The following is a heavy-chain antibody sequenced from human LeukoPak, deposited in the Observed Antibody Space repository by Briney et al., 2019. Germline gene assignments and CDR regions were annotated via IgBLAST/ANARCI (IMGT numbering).Heavy chain of an antibody. CDR2: IWYDGSNK. CDR3: AKRLAVAGYYYYGMDV. V-gene: IGHV3-33*06. Sequence: GGSLRLSCAASGFTFSSYGMHWVRQAPGKGLEWVAVIWYDGSNKYYADSVKGRFTISRDNSKNTLYLQMNSPRAEDTAVYYCAKRLAVAGYYYYGMDVWGQGTTVTVSS. CDR1: GFTFSSYG. D-gene: IGHD6-19*01. J-gene: IGHJ6*02.